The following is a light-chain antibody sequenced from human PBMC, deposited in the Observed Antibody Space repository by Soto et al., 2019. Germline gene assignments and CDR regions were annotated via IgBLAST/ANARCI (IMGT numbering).Light chain of an antibody. Sequence: EKVMTQSPPTLSVSPGERVTLSCRASQSVTSDVAWYQQKPGQAPRLLIYGSSARATGVPAGFSGSGSDPDFTLTISSLQSEDAAVYYCHQFNYWPFSFGQGTKLEI. CDR3: HQFNYWPFS. CDR2: GSS. CDR1: QSVTSD. V-gene: IGKV3-15*01. J-gene: IGKJ2*01.